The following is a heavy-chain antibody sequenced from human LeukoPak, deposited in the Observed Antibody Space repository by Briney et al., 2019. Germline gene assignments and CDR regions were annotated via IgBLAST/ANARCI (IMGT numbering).Heavy chain of an antibody. CDR3: ARDVRGPHDF. J-gene: IGHJ4*02. D-gene: IGHD2/OR15-2a*01. CDR1: GFIVSNSY. CDR2: LYGGGTT. V-gene: IGHV3-66*01. Sequence: PGGSLRLSCDASGFIVSNSYMNWVRQAPGKGLEWVSVLYGGGTTFYADSVKGRFTISRDNAKNTLYLQMNSLRAEDTAVYRCARDVRGPHDFWGQGTLVTVSS.